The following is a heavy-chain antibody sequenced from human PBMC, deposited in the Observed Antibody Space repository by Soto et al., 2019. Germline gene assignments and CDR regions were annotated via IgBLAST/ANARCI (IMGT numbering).Heavy chain of an antibody. Sequence: GGSLRLSCAASGFSFSSYWMSWVRQAPGKGLEWVANINQDGSEKNYADSVKGRLTISRDNGKNSLYLQMTSLRAEDTAVYFCGRFVRNWGGGSYPYEFWGQGSLVPVSS. CDR2: INQDGSEK. J-gene: IGHJ4*02. D-gene: IGHD1-26*01. CDR3: GRFVRNWGGGSYPYEF. CDR1: GFSFSSYW. V-gene: IGHV3-7*04.